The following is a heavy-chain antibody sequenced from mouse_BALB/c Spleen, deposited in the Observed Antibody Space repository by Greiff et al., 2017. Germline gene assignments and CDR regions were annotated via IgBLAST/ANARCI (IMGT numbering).Heavy chain of an antibody. CDR2: ISSGSSTI. V-gene: IGHV5-17*02. J-gene: IGHJ3*01. CDR3: ARYDRLAY. D-gene: IGHD2-3*01. CDR1: GFTFSSFG. Sequence: EVKLMESGGGLVQPGGSRKLSCAASGFTFSSFGMHWVRQAPEKGLEWVAYISSGSSTIYYADTVKGRFTISRDNPKNTLFLQMTSLRSEDTAMYYCARYDRLAYWGQGTLVTVSA.